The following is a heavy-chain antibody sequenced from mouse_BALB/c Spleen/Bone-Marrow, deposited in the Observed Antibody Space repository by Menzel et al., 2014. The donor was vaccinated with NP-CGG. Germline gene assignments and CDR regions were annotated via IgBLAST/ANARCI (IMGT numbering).Heavy chain of an antibody. CDR3: ARGSLLRLRYYAMDY. CDR1: GFSLTSYG. J-gene: IGHJ4*01. CDR2: IWAGGST. D-gene: IGHD1-2*01. Sequence: QLQQSGPGLVAPSQSLSITCTVSGFSLTSYGVHWVRQPPGKGLEWLGVIWAGGSTNYNSALMSRPSISKDNSKSQVFLKMNSLQTDDTAMYYCARGSLLRLRYYAMDYWGQGTSVTVSS. V-gene: IGHV2-9*02.